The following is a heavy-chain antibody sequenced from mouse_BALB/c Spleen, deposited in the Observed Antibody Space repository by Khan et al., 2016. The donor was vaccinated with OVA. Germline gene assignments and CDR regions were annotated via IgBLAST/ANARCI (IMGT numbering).Heavy chain of an antibody. CDR3: TRNRGYYGSNPYFDY. V-gene: IGHV5-6-4*01. CDR2: ISSGGSYT. Sequence: EVELVESGGGLVRPGGSLKLSCAASGFSFSSYSMSWVRQTPEKRLEWVATISSGGSYTYYPDSVKGRFTISRDNAKNTLYLQMSSMKSEDTAQFDCTRNRGYYGSNPYFDYWGQGTTLTVSS. J-gene: IGHJ2*01. D-gene: IGHD1-1*01. CDR1: GFSFSSYS.